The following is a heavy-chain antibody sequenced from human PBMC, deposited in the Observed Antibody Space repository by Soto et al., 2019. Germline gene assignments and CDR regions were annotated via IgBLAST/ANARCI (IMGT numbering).Heavy chain of an antibody. V-gene: IGHV3-9*01. D-gene: IGHD3-22*01. CDR2: ISWNSGSI. CDR3: AKDIGYDSSGYLFDY. CDR1: GFTFDDYA. Sequence: EVQLVESGGGLVQPGRSLRLSCAASGFTFDDYAMHWVRQAPGNGLEWVSGISWNSGSIGYADSVKGRFTISRDNAKNSLYLQMNSLRAEDTALYYCAKDIGYDSSGYLFDYWGQGTLVTVSS. J-gene: IGHJ4*02.